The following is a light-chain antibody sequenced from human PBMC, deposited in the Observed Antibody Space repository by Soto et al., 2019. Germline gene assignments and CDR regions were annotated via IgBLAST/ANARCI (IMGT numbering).Light chain of an antibody. J-gene: IGLJ2*01. V-gene: IGLV2-14*03. Sequence: QSALTQPASVSGSPGQSISISYTGTSCDIGAYNFVSWYQQHPGKAPKLMLYDVNIRPSGVSNRFSGSKSGNTASLTISGLKSEDEADYYCTSWTTSTTMIFGGGTKLTVL. CDR1: SCDIGAYNF. CDR2: DVN. CDR3: TSWTTSTTMI.